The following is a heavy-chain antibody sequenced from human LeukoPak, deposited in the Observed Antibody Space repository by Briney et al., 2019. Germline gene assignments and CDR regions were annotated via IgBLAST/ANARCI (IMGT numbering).Heavy chain of an antibody. J-gene: IGHJ6*02. Sequence: PSETLSLTCTVSGGSISSYYWSWIRQPPGKGLEWIGEINHSGSTNYNPSLKSRVTISVDTSKNQFSLKLSSVTAADTAVYYCARDGHCSGGSCYSYYYYGMDVWGQGTTVTVSS. CDR1: GGSISSYY. CDR3: ARDGHCSGGSCYSYYYYGMDV. D-gene: IGHD2-15*01. CDR2: INHSGST. V-gene: IGHV4-34*01.